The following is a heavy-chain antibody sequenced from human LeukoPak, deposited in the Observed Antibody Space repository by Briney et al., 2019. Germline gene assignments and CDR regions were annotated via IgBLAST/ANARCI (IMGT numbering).Heavy chain of an antibody. Sequence: GGSLRLSCAASGFTFSSYAMSWVRQAPGKGLEWVSAISGSGGSTYYAGSVKGRFTISSDNSKNTLYLQMNSLRAEDTAVYYCAKDYEPLVGVHRWGDWFDPWGQGTLVTVSS. J-gene: IGHJ5*02. CDR3: AKDYEPLVGVHRWGDWFDP. CDR1: GFTFSSYA. D-gene: IGHD1-26*01. CDR2: ISGSGGST. V-gene: IGHV3-23*01.